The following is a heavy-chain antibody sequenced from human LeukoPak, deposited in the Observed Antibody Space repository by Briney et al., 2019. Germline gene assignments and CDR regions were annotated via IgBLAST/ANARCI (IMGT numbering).Heavy chain of an antibody. D-gene: IGHD6-19*01. CDR3: ARAPEFSSGWLLDY. V-gene: IGHV4-4*07. J-gene: IGHJ4*02. CDR1: GGSISSYY. Sequence: PSETLSLTCTVSGGSISSYYWSWIRQSAGKGLEWIGRIHTSGSTNYSPSLKSRVTMSVDTSKTQFSLKVTSVTAADTGVYYCARAPEFSSGWLLDYWGQGSLVTVSS. CDR2: IHTSGST.